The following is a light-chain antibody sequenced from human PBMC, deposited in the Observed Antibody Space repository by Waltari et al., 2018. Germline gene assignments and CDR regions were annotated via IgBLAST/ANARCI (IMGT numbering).Light chain of an antibody. V-gene: IGLV4-69*01. J-gene: IGLJ3*02. CDR3: QTGGHGTWV. CDR2: VNSDGSH. Sequence: QLVLTQSPSASASLGASVKLNCTLSSGHSSNGIAWRQQQPKKGPLYLMKVNSDGSHHKGDVIPARFSGSSSGAERYLTISSLQSEDEADDYGQTGGHGTWVCGGGTKLTVL. CDR1: SGHSSNG.